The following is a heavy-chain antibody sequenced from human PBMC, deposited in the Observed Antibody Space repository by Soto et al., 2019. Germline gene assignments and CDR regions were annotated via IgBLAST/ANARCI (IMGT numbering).Heavy chain of an antibody. CDR3: ARGYCISTSCPENYYYYYGMDV. CDR2: ISAYNGNT. J-gene: IGHJ6*02. D-gene: IGHD2-2*01. CDR1: GYTFTSYG. Sequence: QVQLVQSGAEVKKPGASVKVSCKASGYTFTSYGISWVRQAPGQGLEWMGWISAYNGNTNYAQKLQGRVTMTTDTSTSTAYMELSSLRSDDTAVYFCARGYCISTSCPENYYYYYGMDVWGQGTTVTVSS. V-gene: IGHV1-18*01.